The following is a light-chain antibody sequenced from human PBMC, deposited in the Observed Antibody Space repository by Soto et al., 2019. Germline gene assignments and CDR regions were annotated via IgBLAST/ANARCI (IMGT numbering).Light chain of an antibody. CDR2: SIS. CDR1: TGAVTSGYY. CDR3: LLYYDGAQV. Sequence: QTVVTQEPSLTVSLGGTVTLTCASSTGAVTSGYYPNWFQQKPGQAPRPLVYSISNKHSWTPARFSGSLLGDKAALTLSDVQPEDEAEYYCLLYYDGAQVFGGGTKLTVL. J-gene: IGLJ3*02. V-gene: IGLV7-43*01.